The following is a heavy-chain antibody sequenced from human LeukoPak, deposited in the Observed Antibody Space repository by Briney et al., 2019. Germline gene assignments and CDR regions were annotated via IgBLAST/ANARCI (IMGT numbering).Heavy chain of an antibody. Sequence: SETLSLTCTVSGDSISSYYWNWIRQPPGKGLEWIGSILNSGSTNYNPSLRSRVTISVDTSKNEFSLRVKSVTAADTAVYYCARDLAVAGTVAALGYWGQGTQVTVSS. CDR1: GDSISSYY. CDR2: ILNSGST. D-gene: IGHD6-19*01. J-gene: IGHJ4*02. V-gene: IGHV4-59*01. CDR3: ARDLAVAGTVAALGY.